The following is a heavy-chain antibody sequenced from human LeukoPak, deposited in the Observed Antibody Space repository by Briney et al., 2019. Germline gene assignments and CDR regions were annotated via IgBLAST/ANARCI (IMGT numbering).Heavy chain of an antibody. CDR2: ISSSSSYI. CDR1: GFTFSSYN. CDR3: AREPYCSSPDCPDADFHYYGLDV. J-gene: IGHJ6*02. D-gene: IGHD2-2*01. Sequence: GGSLRLSCAASGFTFSSYNFNWVRQAPRKGLEWVASISSSSSYIFYADSVKGRFTISRDNAKNSLYLQMNSLRAEDTATYYCAREPYCSSPDCPDADFHYYGLDVCGLGTTVTVSS. V-gene: IGHV3-21*01.